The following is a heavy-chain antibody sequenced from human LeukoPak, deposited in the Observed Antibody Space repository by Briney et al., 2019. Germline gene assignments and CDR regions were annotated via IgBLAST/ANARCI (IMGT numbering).Heavy chain of an antibody. Sequence: SETLSLTCTVSGGSMSSNYWSWIRQPPGKGLEWIGYIYYSQSTNYNPSLKSRVTMSVDTSKNQFSLKLSSVTAADTAVYYRARRLGWAIDYWGQGTPVTVDS. CDR2: IYYSQST. CDR3: ARRLGWAIDY. V-gene: IGHV4-59*08. D-gene: IGHD6-19*01. J-gene: IGHJ4*02. CDR1: GGSMSSNY.